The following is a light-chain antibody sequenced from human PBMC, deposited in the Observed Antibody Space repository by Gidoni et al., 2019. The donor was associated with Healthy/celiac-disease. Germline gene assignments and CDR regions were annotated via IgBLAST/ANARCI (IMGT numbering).Light chain of an antibody. CDR3: QLYGRQRLLT. V-gene: IGKV3-20*01. CDR2: CSA. CDR1: QSSSSCY. J-gene: IGKJ4*01. Sequence: EIVLTQSPGTLSLSPAESSSLSCRASQSSSSCYYAGYQQKTGQAPRLLIYCSASNATSIPDKFSSSGSGTDVSLTISRLVPAEFAVFYFQLYGRQRLLTFXGXTKVEIK.